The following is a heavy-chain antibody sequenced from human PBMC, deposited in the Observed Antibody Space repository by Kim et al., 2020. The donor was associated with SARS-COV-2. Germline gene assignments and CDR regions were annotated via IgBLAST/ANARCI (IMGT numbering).Heavy chain of an antibody. CDR3: SRDAVSGSYHYYFDY. D-gene: IGHD1-26*01. V-gene: IGHV4-59*01. Sequence: SETLSLTCTVSGGSISSYYWSWIRQPPGKGLEWIGNIYYSGSTNYNPSLKSRVTISGDTSKNQFSLKLSSVTAADTAVYYCSRDAVSGSYHYYFDYWGQG. CDR1: GGSISSYY. J-gene: IGHJ4*02. CDR2: IYYSGST.